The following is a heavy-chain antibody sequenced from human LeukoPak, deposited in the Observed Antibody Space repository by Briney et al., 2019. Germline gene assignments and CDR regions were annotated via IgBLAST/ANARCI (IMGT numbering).Heavy chain of an antibody. V-gene: IGHV3-30-3*01. D-gene: IGHD6-13*01. Sequence: PGGSLRLSCAASGFTFSSYAMHWVRQAPGKGLEWVAVISYDGSNKYYADSVKGRFTISRDNSKNTLYLQMNSLRAEDTAVYYCARDPVTYSSSWYYNYWGQGTLVTVSS. CDR1: GFTFSSYA. CDR3: ARDPVTYSSSWYYNY. J-gene: IGHJ4*02. CDR2: ISYDGSNK.